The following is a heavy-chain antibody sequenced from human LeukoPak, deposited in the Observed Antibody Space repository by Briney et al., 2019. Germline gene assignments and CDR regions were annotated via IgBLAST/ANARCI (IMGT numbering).Heavy chain of an antibody. Sequence: GGSVEVSSKASGYTFTNYDINWVRQATGQGLEWLGWMNPDSSNTGYAQNFQGRITMTRNTSISTAYMELSSLRSEDTAVYYCARGFRFHYGLLLWGQGTLVTVSS. CDR2: MNPDSSNT. V-gene: IGHV1-8*01. CDR3: ARGFRFHYGLLL. CDR1: GYTFTNYD. J-gene: IGHJ4*02. D-gene: IGHD3-10*01.